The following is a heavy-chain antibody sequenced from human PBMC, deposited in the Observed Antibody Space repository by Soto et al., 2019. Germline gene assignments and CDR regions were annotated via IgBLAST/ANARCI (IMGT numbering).Heavy chain of an antibody. Sequence: SDTLSLTFAGYGGSFSGYYWSWSRQPPGKGLEWIGEINHSGSTNYNPSLKSRVTISVDTSKNQFSLKLSSVTAADKAVYYCASTPGYWRPDFDYWGQGPLVTVS. V-gene: IGHV4-34*01. CDR3: ASTPGYWRPDFDY. CDR2: INHSGST. CDR1: GGSFSGYY. D-gene: IGHD2-8*02. J-gene: IGHJ4*02.